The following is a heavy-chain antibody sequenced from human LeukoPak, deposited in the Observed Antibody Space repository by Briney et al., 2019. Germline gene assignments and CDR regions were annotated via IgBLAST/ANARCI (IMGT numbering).Heavy chain of an antibody. CDR1: GFTFSSYS. CDR2: ISSSSSYI. D-gene: IGHD2-15*01. Sequence: GSLRLSRAASGFTFSSYSMNWVRQAPGKGLEWVSSISSSSSYIYYADSVKGRFTISRDNAKNSLYLQMNSLRAEDTAVYYCARARVVVVATEFDYWGQGTLVTVSS. J-gene: IGHJ4*02. V-gene: IGHV3-21*01. CDR3: ARARVVVVATEFDY.